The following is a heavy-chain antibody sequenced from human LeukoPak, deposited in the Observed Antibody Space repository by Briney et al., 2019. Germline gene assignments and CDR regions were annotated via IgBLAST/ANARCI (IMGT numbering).Heavy chain of an antibody. D-gene: IGHD3-22*01. CDR2: IIPIFGTA. Sequence: GASVKVSCKASGYTFTSYGISWVRQAPGQGLEWMGGIIPIFGTANYAQKFQGRVTITADESTSTAYMELSSLRSEDTAVYYCARGGHYYDSSGYYWSGGYWGQGTLVTVSS. V-gene: IGHV1-69*13. CDR3: ARGGHYYDSSGYYWSGGY. J-gene: IGHJ4*02. CDR1: GYTFTSYG.